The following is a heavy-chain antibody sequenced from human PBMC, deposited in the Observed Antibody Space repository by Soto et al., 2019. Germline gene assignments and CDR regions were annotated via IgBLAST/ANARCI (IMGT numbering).Heavy chain of an antibody. CDR1: GGSISSSNW. CDR3: ARFNYYDSSGYYAYYFDY. J-gene: IGHJ4*02. D-gene: IGHD3-22*01. Sequence: QVQLQESGPGLVKPSGTLSLTCAVSGGSISSSNWWSWVRQPPGKGLEWIGEIYHSGSTNYNPSLQGRVTISVDKSKHQFSLKLSSVTAADTAVYYCARFNYYDSSGYYAYYFDYWGQGTLVTVSS. CDR2: IYHSGST. V-gene: IGHV4-4*02.